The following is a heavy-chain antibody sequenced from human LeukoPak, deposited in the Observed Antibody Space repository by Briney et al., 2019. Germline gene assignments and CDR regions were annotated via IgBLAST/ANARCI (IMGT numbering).Heavy chain of an antibody. Sequence: PGGSLRLSCAASGFTFSSYWMSWVRQAPGKGLEWVANIKQDGSEKYYADSVKGRFTISRDNSKNTLYLQMNSLRAEDTAVYYCAKDEPSYCSSTSCPAAGIDYWGQGTLVTVSS. CDR2: IKQDGSEK. CDR1: GFTFSSYW. D-gene: IGHD2-2*01. J-gene: IGHJ4*02. V-gene: IGHV3-7*01. CDR3: AKDEPSYCSSTSCPAAGIDY.